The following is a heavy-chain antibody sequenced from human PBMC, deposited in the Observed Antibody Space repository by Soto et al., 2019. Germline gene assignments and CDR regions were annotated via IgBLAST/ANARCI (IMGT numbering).Heavy chain of an antibody. V-gene: IGHV3-30-3*01. CDR2: ISYDGSNK. Sequence: QVQLVESGGGVVQPGRSLRLSCAASGFTFSSYAMHWVRQAPGKGLEGVAVISYDGSNKYYADSVKGRFTISRDNSKNTLNLQMNSLSAAETAVYYCASPNPPRFGMVRGVMGKYGMDLWGQGTTVTVPS. J-gene: IGHJ6*02. D-gene: IGHD3-10*01. CDR1: GFTFSSYA. CDR3: ASPNPPRFGMVRGVMGKYGMDL.